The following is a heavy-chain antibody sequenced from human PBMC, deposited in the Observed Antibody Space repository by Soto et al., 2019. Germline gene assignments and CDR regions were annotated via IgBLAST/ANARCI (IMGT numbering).Heavy chain of an antibody. CDR3: ARGCGSPSCPYYLDV. CDR2: IRQDGSEK. V-gene: IGHV3-7*01. CDR1: GFTFSSYW. Sequence: GGSLRLSCAASGFTFSSYWMSWVRQAPGKGLEWVATIRQDGSEKHYVDSVKGRFTISRDNAKNSLFLQMNSLRAEDTAVYYRARGCGSPSCPYYLDVWGKGTTVTVSS. J-gene: IGHJ6*03. D-gene: IGHD2-2*01.